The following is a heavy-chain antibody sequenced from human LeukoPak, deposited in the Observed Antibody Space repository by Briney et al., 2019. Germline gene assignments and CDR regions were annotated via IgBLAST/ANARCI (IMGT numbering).Heavy chain of an antibody. Sequence: PGGSLRLSCAASGFTFSSYGMHWVRQAPGKGLEWVAVISYDGSNKYYADSVKGRFTISRDNSKNTLYLQMNSLRAEDTAVYYCAKGSESYYYFDYWGQGTLVTVSS. V-gene: IGHV3-30*18. CDR2: ISYDGSNK. CDR1: GFTFSSYG. CDR3: AKGSESYYYFDY. J-gene: IGHJ4*02. D-gene: IGHD2-21*01.